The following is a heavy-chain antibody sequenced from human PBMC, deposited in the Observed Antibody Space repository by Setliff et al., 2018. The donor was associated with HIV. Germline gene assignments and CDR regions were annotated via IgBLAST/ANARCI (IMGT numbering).Heavy chain of an antibody. J-gene: IGHJ4*02. Sequence: SVKVSCKASGYTFSDAFSWVRQAPGQGLEWMGRIIPVFGTPNYAQKFQGRVTITADKSTSTAYMELSSLRSEDTAVYYCARDRRPAGINYGYGYLDDWGQGTLVTVSS. CDR1: GYTFSDA. CDR3: ARDRRPAGINYGYGYLDD. CDR2: IIPVFGTP. D-gene: IGHD2-2*02. V-gene: IGHV1-69*06.